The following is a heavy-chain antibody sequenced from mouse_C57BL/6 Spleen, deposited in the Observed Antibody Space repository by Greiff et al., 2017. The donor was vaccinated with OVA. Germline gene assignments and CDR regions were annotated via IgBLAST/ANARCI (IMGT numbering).Heavy chain of an antibody. D-gene: IGHD4-1*01. J-gene: IGHJ4*01. CDR3: AGLTGTDAMDY. V-gene: IGHV7-3*01. CDR1: GFTFTDYY. CDR2: IRNNANGYTT. Sequence: DVQLVQSGGGLVQPGGSLSLSCAASGFTFTDYYMSWVRQPPGKALEWLGFIRNNANGYTTEYSASVKGPFTISRDNSQRILYLQMNALKAEASASYYCAGLTGTDAMDYWGQGTSVTVSS.